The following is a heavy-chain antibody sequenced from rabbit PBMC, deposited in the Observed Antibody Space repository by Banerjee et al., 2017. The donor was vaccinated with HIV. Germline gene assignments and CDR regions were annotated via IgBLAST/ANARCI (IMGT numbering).Heavy chain of an antibody. CDR1: GFSLSNNYV. D-gene: IGHD6-1*01. J-gene: IGHJ4*01. CDR2: IYVGSSGSGST. CDR3: ARGDTYGYAGYAYATGGINL. V-gene: IGHV1S43*01. Sequence: QSLEESGGGLVQPEGSLTLTCKASGFSLSNNYVMCWVRQAPGKGLEWIACIYVGSSGSGSTWYASWAKGRFTISRSTSLNTVDLKMTSLTAADTATYFCARGDTYGYAGYAYATGGINLWGQGTLVTV.